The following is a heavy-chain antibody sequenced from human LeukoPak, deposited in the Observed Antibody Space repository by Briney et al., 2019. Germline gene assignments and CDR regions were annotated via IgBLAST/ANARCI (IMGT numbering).Heavy chain of an antibody. V-gene: IGHV4-59*01. Sequence: SETLSLTCTVSGGSISGSYWSWIRQPPGKGLEWIAYMYSSGSTNYNPSLKSRVTISVDTSKNQFSLKLSSVTAADTAVYYCARRYSSGWYGIDYWGQGTLVTVSS. D-gene: IGHD6-19*01. CDR1: GGSISGSY. CDR2: MYSSGST. J-gene: IGHJ4*02. CDR3: ARRYSSGWYGIDY.